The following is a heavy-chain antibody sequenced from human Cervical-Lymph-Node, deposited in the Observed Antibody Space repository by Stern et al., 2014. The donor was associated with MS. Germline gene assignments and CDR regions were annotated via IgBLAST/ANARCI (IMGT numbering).Heavy chain of an antibody. CDR3: AKDISKRHYYFDS. V-gene: IGHV3-9*01. CDR2: IGCNINNI. J-gene: IGHJ4*02. Sequence: EVQLVESGGGSVQPGRSLRLSCAASGFTFDDPAMHWVRQAPGKGLEWVSGIGCNINNIVYADSVGSRFTISRDNGKNSLYLQMNGLRPEDATLYYCAKDISKRHYYFDSWGEGTLVTVSS. D-gene: IGHD3-16*02. CDR1: GFTFDDPA.